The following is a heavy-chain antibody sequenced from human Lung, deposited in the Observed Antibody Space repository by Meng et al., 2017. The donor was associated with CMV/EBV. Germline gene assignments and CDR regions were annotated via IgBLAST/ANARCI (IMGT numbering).Heavy chain of an antibody. J-gene: IGHJ6*01. CDR2: IWYDDNKK. CDR1: GFSFSNYG. CDR3: AKHYGSGISGNQHHFSMDD. D-gene: IGHD3-10*01. V-gene: IGHV3-33*03. Sequence: GESLKISCAASGFSFSNYGMHWVRQAPGKGLEWVAIIWYDDNKKYYADSVRDRFIVSTDNSKNTLYLQMNSLKVEDTAVYYCAKHYGSGISGNQHHFSMDDWGQGTTVTVSS.